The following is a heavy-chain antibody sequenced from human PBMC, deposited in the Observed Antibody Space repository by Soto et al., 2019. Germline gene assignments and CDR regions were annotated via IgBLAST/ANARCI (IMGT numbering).Heavy chain of an antibody. V-gene: IGHV1-69*01. D-gene: IGHD6-6*01. CDR1: GGTFSSYA. CDR2: IIPIFGTA. CDR3: ASGPSSIAALNDLAYYYYGMEV. Sequence: QVQLVQSGAEVKKPGSSVKVSCKASGGTFSSYAISWVRQAPGQGLEWMGGIIPIFGTANYAQKFQGRVTIAADEDTSTAYMEMRSMRSEDTAVYYCASGPSSIAALNDLAYYYYGMEVWVQGTTETVSS. J-gene: IGHJ6*02.